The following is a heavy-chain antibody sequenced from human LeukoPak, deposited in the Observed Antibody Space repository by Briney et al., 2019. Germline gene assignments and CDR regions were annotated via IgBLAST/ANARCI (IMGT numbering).Heavy chain of an antibody. J-gene: IGHJ6*02. CDR3: ARAPDYGSGLFYYGLDV. CDR1: GGSIGSYY. CDR2: IYYSGST. Sequence: SETLSLTCTVPGGSIGSYYWSWIRQPPGKGLEWIGYIYYSGSTNYNPSLKSRVTISVDTSKNQFSLKLSSVTAADTAVYYCARAPDYGSGLFYYGLDVWGQGTTVTVSS. D-gene: IGHD3-10*01. V-gene: IGHV4-59*01.